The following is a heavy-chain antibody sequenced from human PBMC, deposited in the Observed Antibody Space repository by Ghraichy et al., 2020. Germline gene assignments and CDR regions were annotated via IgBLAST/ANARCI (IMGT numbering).Heavy chain of an antibody. V-gene: IGHV3-53*01. CDR3: AREHTAMNSAFDI. CDR2: IYRGGNT. Sequence: GGSLRLSCAASGFTVSNNYMSWVRQAPGKGLEWVSVIYRGGNTYYADSAKGRFTISRDNSKNKVYLQMNSLRAEDTAVYYCAREHTAMNSAFDIWGQGTMVTVSS. CDR1: GFTVSNNY. D-gene: IGHD5-18*01. J-gene: IGHJ3*02.